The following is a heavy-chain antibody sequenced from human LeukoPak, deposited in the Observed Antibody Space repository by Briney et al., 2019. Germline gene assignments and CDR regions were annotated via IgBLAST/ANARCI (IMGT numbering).Heavy chain of an antibody. CDR3: AKGKQWLSQTTAFDI. D-gene: IGHD6-19*01. CDR2: IWYDGSNK. J-gene: IGHJ3*02. Sequence: AGSLRLSFAASGFTFSSYCMHFVRQAPGKRLECVSVIWYDGSNKYYADSVKGRFTISRDNSKNTLYLQMNSLRAEDTAVYYCAKGKQWLSQTTAFDIWGQGTMVTVSS. V-gene: IGHV3-33*06. CDR1: GFTFSSYC.